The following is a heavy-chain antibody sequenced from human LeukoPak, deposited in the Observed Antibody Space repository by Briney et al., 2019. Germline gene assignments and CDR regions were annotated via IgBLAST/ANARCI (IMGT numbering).Heavy chain of an antibody. V-gene: IGHV3-64D*08. CDR2: ITADGGAT. D-gene: IGHD1-14*01. Sequence: GGSLRLSCSASGFTFSNYNIHWVRQAPGKGLEYVSAITADGGATFYADSVKGRFTISRDNFKNTVALQMSNLRVEDTAVYFCAHSPRITTSCPWGQGTLVTVSS. CDR1: GFTFSNYN. J-gene: IGHJ5*02. CDR3: AHSPRITTSCP.